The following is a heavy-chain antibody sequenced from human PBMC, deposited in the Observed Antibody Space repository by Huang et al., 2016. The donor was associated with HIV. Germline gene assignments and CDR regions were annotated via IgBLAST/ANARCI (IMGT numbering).Heavy chain of an antibody. CDR3: ARDPRIQSWLNFFDY. CDR1: GFSLSTYW. J-gene: IGHJ4*02. CDR2: SNSDGSST. V-gene: IGHV3-74*01. Sequence: EVQLVESGGGLVQPGGSLRLSCAASGFSLSTYWLHWVRQAPGKGRGGGARSNSDGSSTRDADSVKGRFTISRDNAKNTLYLQMNSLRAEDTAVYYCARDPRIQSWLNFFDYWGQGTLVSVSS. D-gene: IGHD3-22*01.